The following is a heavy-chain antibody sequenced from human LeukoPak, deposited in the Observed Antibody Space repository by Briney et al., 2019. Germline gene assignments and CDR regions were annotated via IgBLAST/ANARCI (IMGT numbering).Heavy chain of an antibody. Sequence: PGGSLRLSCAASGFTFSDYYMSWIRQAPGKGLEWVSVISGSGGNTFYADSVKGRFTISRDNSKNTLYLQMNSLRAEDTAVYFCAKQSAGSSTWYSLHFDYWGEGTRVTVSS. J-gene: IGHJ4*02. D-gene: IGHD6-13*01. CDR3: AKQSAGSSTWYSLHFDY. CDR1: GFTFSDYY. V-gene: IGHV3-23*01. CDR2: ISGSGGNT.